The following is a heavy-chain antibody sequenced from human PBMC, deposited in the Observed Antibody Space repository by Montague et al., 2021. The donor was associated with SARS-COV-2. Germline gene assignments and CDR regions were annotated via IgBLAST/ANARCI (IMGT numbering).Heavy chain of an antibody. CDR3: ARGGGYYNYGLDV. V-gene: IGHV4-59*01. Sequence: SETLSLTCTVSGGSISNDYWSWIRQPPARGLEWMGYIYYSGSTDYSPSLKSRVTISLDTSKNQFSLKVTSVTAADTAVYYCARGGGYYNYGLDVWGPGTTVTVSS. CDR2: IYYSGST. J-gene: IGHJ6*02. CDR1: GGSISNDY. D-gene: IGHD3-22*01.